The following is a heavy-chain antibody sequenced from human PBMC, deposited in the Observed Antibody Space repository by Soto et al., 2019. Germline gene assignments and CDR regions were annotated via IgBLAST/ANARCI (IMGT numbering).Heavy chain of an antibody. J-gene: IGHJ4*02. CDR3: ARERYCGGDCNYYFDY. D-gene: IGHD2-21*02. V-gene: IGHV3-64*01. CDR1: GFTFSSYG. Sequence: GGSLRLSCAASGFTFSSYGMHWVRQAPGKGLEYVSAISSNGGSTYYANSVKGRFTISRDNSKNKLYLQMGSLRAEDMAVYYCARERYCGGDCNYYFDYWGQGTQVTVSS. CDR2: ISSNGGST.